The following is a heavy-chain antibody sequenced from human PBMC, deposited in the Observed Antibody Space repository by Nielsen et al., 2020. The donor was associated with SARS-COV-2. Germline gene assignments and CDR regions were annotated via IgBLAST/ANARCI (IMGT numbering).Heavy chain of an antibody. CDR2: IYHRGST. CDR1: GGSISSNNW. Sequence: SETLSLTCAVSGGSISSNNWWSWVRQPPGKGLEWIGEIYHRGSTNYSPSLKTRVTISVDKSKNQFSLELRSVTAADTAVYYCARESVWFGELIYYYGMDVWGQGTTVTVSS. CDR3: ARESVWFGELIYYYGMDV. J-gene: IGHJ6*02. V-gene: IGHV4-4*02. D-gene: IGHD3-10*01.